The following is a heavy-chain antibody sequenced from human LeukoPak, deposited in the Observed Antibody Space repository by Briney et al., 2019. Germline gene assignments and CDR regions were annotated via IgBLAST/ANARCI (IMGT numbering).Heavy chain of an antibody. CDR1: AYTFSTSW. CDR2: IFPLDSDT. V-gene: IGHV5-51*01. J-gene: IGHJ4*02. Sequence: SGESLKISCKGSAYTFSTSWIAWVRQLPGKGLEWMGIIFPLDSDTRYSPSLQGQVTISVDKSISTAYLQWSSLKTSDTAIYYCARLYYDSSGYPYYFDYWGQGTLVTVSS. D-gene: IGHD3-22*01. CDR3: ARLYYDSSGYPYYFDY.